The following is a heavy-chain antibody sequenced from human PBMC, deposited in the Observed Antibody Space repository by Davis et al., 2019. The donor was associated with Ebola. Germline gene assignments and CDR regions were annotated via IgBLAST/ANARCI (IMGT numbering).Heavy chain of an antibody. CDR2: ISYSGST. CDR1: GASLTGYY. V-gene: IGHV4-59*08. J-gene: IGHJ3*02. CDR3: ARSVIVIENDTFDI. Sequence: PSETLSLTCTVSGASLTGYYWTWIWQTRGKGLEWIRYISYSGSTDYSPSLRSRVTISVDTSKNQFSLKLTSVTAADTAVYYCARSVIVIENDTFDIWGQGTMVTVSS. D-gene: IGHD3-16*02.